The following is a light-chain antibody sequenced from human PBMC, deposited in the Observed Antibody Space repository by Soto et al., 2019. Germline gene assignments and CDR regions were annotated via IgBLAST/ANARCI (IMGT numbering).Light chain of an antibody. CDR3: SSHAGSDNLA. V-gene: IGLV2-8*01. J-gene: IGLJ2*01. CDR1: SSDVGGDNY. CDR2: EVT. Sequence: QSALTQPPSASGSPGQSVTISCTGTSSDVGGDNYVSWYQQHPGKAPKLIIYEVTKRPSGVPDRFSGSKSGNTASLTVSGLHTDDGRDYFISSHAGSDNLAFGGGTKVTVL.